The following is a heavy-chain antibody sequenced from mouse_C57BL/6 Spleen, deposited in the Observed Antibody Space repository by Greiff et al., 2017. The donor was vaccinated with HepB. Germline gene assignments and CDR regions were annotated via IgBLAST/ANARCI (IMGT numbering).Heavy chain of an antibody. D-gene: IGHD1-1*01. Sequence: EVKLVESGGDLVKPGGSLKLSCAASGFTFSSYGMSWVRQTPDKRLEWVATISSGGSYTYYPDSVKGRFTISRDNAKNTLYLQMSSLKSEDTAMYYCASPYYYGSEGFAYWGQGTLVTVSA. CDR2: ISSGGSYT. V-gene: IGHV5-6*01. J-gene: IGHJ3*01. CDR3: ASPYYYGSEGFAY. CDR1: GFTFSSYG.